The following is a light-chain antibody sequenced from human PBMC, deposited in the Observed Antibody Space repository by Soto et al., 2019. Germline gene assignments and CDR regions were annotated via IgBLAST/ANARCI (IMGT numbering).Light chain of an antibody. J-gene: IGLJ1*01. CDR1: SSDVGSYDI. CDR3: TSYTSSSTHV. V-gene: IGLV2-14*02. Sequence: QSALTQPASVSGSPGQSIAISCTGTSSDVGSYDIVSWYQQHPGKVPKLIIYDVTIRPSGVSDRFSGSKSGNTASLTTSGLQAEDEADYYCTSYTSSSTHVFGTGTKLTVL. CDR2: DVT.